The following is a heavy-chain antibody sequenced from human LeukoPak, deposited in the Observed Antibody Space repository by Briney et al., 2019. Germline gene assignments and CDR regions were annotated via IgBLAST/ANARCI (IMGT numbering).Heavy chain of an antibody. D-gene: IGHD6-6*01. Sequence: SETLSLTCTVSGGSISSYYWSWIRQPAGKGLEWIGSIYHSGSTYYNPSLKSRVTISVDTSKNQFSLKLSSVTAADTAVYYCARGRGSSSLYYFDYWGQGTLVTVSS. CDR2: IYHSGST. J-gene: IGHJ4*02. CDR1: GGSISSYY. V-gene: IGHV4-4*07. CDR3: ARGRGSSSLYYFDY.